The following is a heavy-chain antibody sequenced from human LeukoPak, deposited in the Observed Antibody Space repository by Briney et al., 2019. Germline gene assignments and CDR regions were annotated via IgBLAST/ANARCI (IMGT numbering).Heavy chain of an antibody. CDR1: GFTFSTYH. V-gene: IGHV3-48*01. CDR3: VRDYQWSLES. D-gene: IGHD1-1*01. J-gene: IGHJ5*02. Sequence: PGGSLRLSYTAYGFTFSTYHMHWVRQAPGKGLEWISYINYHTQPTYYADSVKGRFTTSRDNAKSSLYLQLNGLRAEDTAVYYCVRDYQWSLESWGQGTPVIVSS. CDR2: INYHTQPT.